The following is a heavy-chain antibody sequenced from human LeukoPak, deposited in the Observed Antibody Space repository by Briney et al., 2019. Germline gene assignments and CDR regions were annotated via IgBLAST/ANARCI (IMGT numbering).Heavy chain of an antibody. J-gene: IGHJ5*02. CDR2: ISVGGDSA. Sequence: PGGSLRLSCAASGFTFGSYGMSWVRQAPGRGLEWVSGISVGGDSADYADSVKGRFTISRDNSKNTLYLQMNSLRAEDTAVYYCAKAGRGHSSSWYRCWFDPWGQGTLVTVSS. CDR3: AKAGRGHSSSWYRCWFDP. V-gene: IGHV3-23*01. CDR1: GFTFGSYG. D-gene: IGHD6-13*01.